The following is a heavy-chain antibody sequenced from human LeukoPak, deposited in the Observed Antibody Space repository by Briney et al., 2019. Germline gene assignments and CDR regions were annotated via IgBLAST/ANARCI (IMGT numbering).Heavy chain of an antibody. Sequence: GGSLRLSCAASGFSFSSFAMTWVRQSPGKGLEWVSSITGGHYSTYNTDSVKGRFTISRDNSKNTLYLQMNSLRADDTAIYYCTRDPNGDYIGAFDPWGQGTLVTVSS. CDR2: ITGGHYST. D-gene: IGHD4-17*01. CDR1: GFSFSSFA. J-gene: IGHJ5*02. V-gene: IGHV3-23*01. CDR3: TRDPNGDYIGAFDP.